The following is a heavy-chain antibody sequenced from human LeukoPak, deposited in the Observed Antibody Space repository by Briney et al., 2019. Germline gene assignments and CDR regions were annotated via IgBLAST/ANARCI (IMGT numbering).Heavy chain of an antibody. CDR2: ISYDGSNK. Sequence: GGSLRLSCAASGFTFSSYGMHWVRQAPGKGLEWVAVISYDGSNKYYADSVKGRFTISRDNSKNTLYLQMNSLRAEDTAVYYCATSEPEWYFDYWGQGTLVTVSS. J-gene: IGHJ4*02. CDR3: ATSEPEWYFDY. CDR1: GFTFSSYG. D-gene: IGHD1-14*01. V-gene: IGHV3-30*03.